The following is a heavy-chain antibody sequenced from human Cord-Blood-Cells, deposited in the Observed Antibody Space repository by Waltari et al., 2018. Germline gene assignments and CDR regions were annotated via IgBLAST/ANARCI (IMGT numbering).Heavy chain of an antibody. D-gene: IGHD3-22*01. CDR2: INPNSGGT. V-gene: IGHV1-2*01. Sequence: QVQLVQSGAEVKKPGASVKVSCKASGYTFTGYYMHWVRQAPGQGLKWMGWINPNSGGTNYAKKFQGRVTSTRDTSISTAYMELSRLRSDDTAVYYCASYDRYFDLWGRGTLVTVSS. CDR3: ASYDRYFDL. J-gene: IGHJ2*01. CDR1: GYTFTGYY.